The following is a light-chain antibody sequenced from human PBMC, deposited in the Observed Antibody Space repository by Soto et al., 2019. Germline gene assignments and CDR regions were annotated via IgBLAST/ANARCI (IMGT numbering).Light chain of an antibody. CDR1: SSDVGGYNY. Sequence: QSALTQPASVSGSPGQSITISCTGTSSDVGGYNYVSWYQQHPGKAPKLMIYDVNNRPSGVSNRFSGSKSGNTASLTISGLQAEDEADYYCSSYTSSSSSYVFGTRTKLTVL. J-gene: IGLJ1*01. CDR3: SSYTSSSSSYV. V-gene: IGLV2-14*01. CDR2: DVN.